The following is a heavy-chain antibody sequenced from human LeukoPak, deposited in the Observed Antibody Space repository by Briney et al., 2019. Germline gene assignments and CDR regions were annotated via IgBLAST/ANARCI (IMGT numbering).Heavy chain of an antibody. Sequence: SETVSLTCTVSGGSISTYYWSWVRQPPGKGLEWIGYIYYSVTSDYNPSLKSRVTMSVDMSTNQISLRLTSVTAADTAVYYCARAVGGDGSGSLWGRGTLVTVSS. D-gene: IGHD3-10*01. CDR3: ARAVGGDGSGSL. CDR1: GGSISTYY. CDR2: IYYSVTS. V-gene: IGHV4-59*01. J-gene: IGHJ4*02.